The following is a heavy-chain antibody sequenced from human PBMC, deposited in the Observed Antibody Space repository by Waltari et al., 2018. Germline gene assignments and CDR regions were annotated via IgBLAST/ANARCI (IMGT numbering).Heavy chain of an antibody. J-gene: IGHJ6*02. CDR2: IIPIFGTA. D-gene: IGHD3-3*01. V-gene: IGHV1-69*01. Sequence: KKPGSSVKVSCKASGGTFSSYAISWVRQAPGQGLEWMGGIIPIFGTANYAQKFQGRVTITADESTSTAYMELSSLRSEDTAVYYCARIRESSSDFWSGYYYYYYGMDVWGQGTTVTVSS. CDR3: ARIRESSSDFWSGYYYYYYGMDV. CDR1: GGTFSSYA.